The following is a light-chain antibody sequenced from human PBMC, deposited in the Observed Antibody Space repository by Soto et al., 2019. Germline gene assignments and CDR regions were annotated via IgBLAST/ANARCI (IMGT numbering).Light chain of an antibody. CDR3: QQYYSTPPT. J-gene: IGKJ1*01. CDR1: QSVLYSSNNKNY. CDR2: WAP. V-gene: IGKV4-1*01. Sequence: DIVMTQSPDSLAVSLGERATINCKSSQSVLYSSNNKNYLAWYQQKPGQPPKLLIYWAPTRDSGVPDRFSGSGSGTDFTLTISSLQAEDVADYYCQQYYSTPPTFGQGTKVEIK.